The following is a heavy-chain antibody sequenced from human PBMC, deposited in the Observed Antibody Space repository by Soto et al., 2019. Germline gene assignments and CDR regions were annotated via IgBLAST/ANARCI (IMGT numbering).Heavy chain of an antibody. CDR2: ISSSSSYI. CDR3: ARCSSAPYYGMDV. CDR1: GFTSSSYN. D-gene: IGHD3-10*01. V-gene: IGHV3-21*01. Sequence: GGSLRLSCAASGFTSSSYNMNWVRQAPGKGLEWVSSISSSSSYIYYADSVKGRFTISRDNAKNSLYLQMNSLRAEDTAVYYCARCSSAPYYGMDVWGQGTTVTVSS. J-gene: IGHJ6*02.